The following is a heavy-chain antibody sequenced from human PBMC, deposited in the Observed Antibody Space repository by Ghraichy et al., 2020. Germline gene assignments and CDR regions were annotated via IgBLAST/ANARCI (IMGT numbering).Heavy chain of an antibody. CDR2: INHSGST. Sequence: SETLTLTCAVYGGSFSGYYWSWIRQPPGKGLEWIGEINHSGSTNYNPSLKSRVTISVDTSKNQFSLKLSSVTAADTAVYYCARGHRVQQWLVGEDYYYYGMDVWGPGTTVTVSS. J-gene: IGHJ6*02. CDR1: GGSFSGYY. D-gene: IGHD6-19*01. V-gene: IGHV4-34*01. CDR3: ARGHRVQQWLVGEDYYYYGMDV.